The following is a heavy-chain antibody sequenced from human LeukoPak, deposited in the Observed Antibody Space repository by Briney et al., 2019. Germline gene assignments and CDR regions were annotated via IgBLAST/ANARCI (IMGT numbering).Heavy chain of an antibody. V-gene: IGHV4-4*07. Sequence: SETPSLTCTVSGGSISSYYWSWIRQPAGKGLEWIGRIYTSGSTNYNPSLKSRVTMSVDTSKNQFSLKLSSVTAADTAVYYCARDGGYYDFWSGSNWFDPWGQGTLVTVSS. CDR2: IYTSGST. CDR1: GGSISSYY. CDR3: ARDGGYYDFWSGSNWFDP. D-gene: IGHD3-3*01. J-gene: IGHJ5*02.